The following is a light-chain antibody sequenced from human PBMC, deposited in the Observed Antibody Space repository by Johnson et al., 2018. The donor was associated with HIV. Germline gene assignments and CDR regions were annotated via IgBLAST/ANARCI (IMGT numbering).Light chain of an antibody. Sequence: QSALTQPPSVSAAPGQKVTISCSGSSSNIGKNHVSWYQQFPGTAPKLLVYEDDKRPSDIPDRFSGSKSGTSATLGITGLQPGDEADYYCGTWDSNLSVYVFGTGTEVTV. J-gene: IGLJ1*01. CDR3: GTWDSNLSVYV. CDR1: SSNIGKNH. V-gene: IGLV1-51*02. CDR2: EDD.